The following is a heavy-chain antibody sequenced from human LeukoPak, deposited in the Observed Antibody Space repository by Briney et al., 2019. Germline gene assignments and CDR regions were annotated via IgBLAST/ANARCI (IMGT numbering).Heavy chain of an antibody. Sequence: GGSLRLSCAASGFTFSSYEMNWVRQAPGKGLEWVSYISSSGSTIYYAGSVKGRFTISRDNAKNSLYLQMNSLRAEDTAVYYCARESGYGDYGYWGQGTLVTVSS. CDR3: ARESGYGDYGY. J-gene: IGHJ4*02. D-gene: IGHD4-17*01. CDR2: ISSSGSTI. CDR1: GFTFSSYE. V-gene: IGHV3-48*03.